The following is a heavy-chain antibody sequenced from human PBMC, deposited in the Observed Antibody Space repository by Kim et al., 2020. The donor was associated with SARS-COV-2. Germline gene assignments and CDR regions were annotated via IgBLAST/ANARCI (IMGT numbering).Heavy chain of an antibody. CDR3: AREGTGWLRAYYYYYGMDV. Sequence: SETLSLTCAVYGGSFSGYYWSWIRQPPGKGLEWIGEINHSGSTNYNPSLKSRVTISVDTSKNQFSLKLSSVTAADTAVYYCAREGTGWLRAYYYYYGMDVWGQGTTVTVSS. D-gene: IGHD5-12*01. J-gene: IGHJ6*02. CDR2: INHSGST. CDR1: GGSFSGYY. V-gene: IGHV4-34*01.